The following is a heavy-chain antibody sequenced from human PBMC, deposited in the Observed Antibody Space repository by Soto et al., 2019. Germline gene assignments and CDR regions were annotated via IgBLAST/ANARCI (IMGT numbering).Heavy chain of an antibody. CDR3: ARARGYSYATPDY. CDR2: ISYDGSNK. D-gene: IGHD5-18*01. CDR1: GFPFSRYS. Sequence: GGSLSLSCAASGFPFSRYSMHWVRQSPAKGLEWVAVISYDGSNKYYADSVKRRFTISREDSKNTLSLQMNSLRGEDTALYYCARARGYSYATPDYWGQGTLVTVSS. V-gene: IGHV3-30-3*01. J-gene: IGHJ4*02.